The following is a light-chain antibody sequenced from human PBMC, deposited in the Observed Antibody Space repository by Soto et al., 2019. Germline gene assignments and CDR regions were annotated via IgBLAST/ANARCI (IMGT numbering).Light chain of an antibody. CDR1: ESISVW. V-gene: IGKV1-5*01. J-gene: IGKJ1*01. Sequence: DILMTQSPSTLSASVGDRVTITCRASESISVWLAWYQQKPGKAPKLLIYEASILESGVPSRFSGTGSRTEVTLSISSLQPNDFATYYCHQAKNKLWTFGQGTSVEV. CDR2: EAS. CDR3: HQAKNKLWT.